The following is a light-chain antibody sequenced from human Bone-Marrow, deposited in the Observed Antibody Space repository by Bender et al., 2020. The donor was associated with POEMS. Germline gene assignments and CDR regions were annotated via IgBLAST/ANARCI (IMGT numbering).Light chain of an antibody. V-gene: IGLV1-44*01. CDR2: SNH. CDR1: SSNIGAHA. Sequence: QSVLTQPPSASGTPGQRVTISCSGGSSNIGAHAVNWYQHLPGTAPKLLIYSNHQRPSGVPDRFSDSKSGTSASLAISGLQSDDEADYYCSSYTRKDVRFGGGTSLTVL. J-gene: IGLJ2*01. CDR3: SSYTRKDVR.